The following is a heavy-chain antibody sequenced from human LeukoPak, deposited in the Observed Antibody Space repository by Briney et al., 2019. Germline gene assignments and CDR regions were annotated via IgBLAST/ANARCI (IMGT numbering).Heavy chain of an antibody. V-gene: IGHV3-20*01. CDR3: ARVVSDLGSGSYTYYFDY. J-gene: IGHJ4*02. CDR1: GFTFDDYG. CDR2: INWNGGST. Sequence: GGSLRLSCAASGFTFDDYGMSWVRHAPGKGLEWVSGINWNGGSTGYADSVKGRFTISRDNAKNSLYLQMNGLRAEDTALYHCARVVSDLGSGSYTYYFDYWGQGTLVTVSS. D-gene: IGHD1-26*01.